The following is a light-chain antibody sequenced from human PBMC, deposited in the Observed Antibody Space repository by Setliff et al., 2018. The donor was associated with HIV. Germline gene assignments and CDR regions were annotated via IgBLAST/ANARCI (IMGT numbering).Light chain of an antibody. CDR2: EVR. J-gene: IGLJ1*01. Sequence: QSALTQSASVSGSPGQSITISCTGTSSDVGGYSYVSWYQQHPGKAPKLIIYEVRNRPSGVSNRFSGSKPGNTASLTISGLQAEDEADYYCSSYAITNTLPFGTGTKVTVL. CDR1: SSDVGGYSY. CDR3: SSYAITNTLP. V-gene: IGLV2-14*01.